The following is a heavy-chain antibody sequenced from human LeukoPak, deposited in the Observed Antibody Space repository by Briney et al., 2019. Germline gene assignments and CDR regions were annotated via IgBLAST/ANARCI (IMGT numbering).Heavy chain of an antibody. V-gene: IGHV3-11*01. Sequence: GGSLRLSCAASGFIFRDYYMSWIRQAPGKGLEWVSYITSGSSIYYADSVKGRFTISRDNAKNSLYLQMNSLRAEDTAVYYCARQRFGELIDYWGQGTLVTVSS. CDR1: GFIFRDYY. J-gene: IGHJ4*02. D-gene: IGHD3-10*01. CDR2: ITSGSSI. CDR3: ARQRFGELIDY.